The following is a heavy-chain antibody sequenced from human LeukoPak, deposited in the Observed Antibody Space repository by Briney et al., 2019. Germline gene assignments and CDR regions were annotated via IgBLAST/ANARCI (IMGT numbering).Heavy chain of an antibody. CDR1: GGSFGGYY. CDR2: IYYSGST. Sequence: SETLSLTCAIYGGSFGGYYWSWIRQHPGKGLEWIGYIYYSGSTDYNPSLKSRFTMSVDTSKNQFSLKLSSVTAADTAVYYCASADYDMAFDIWGQGTMVTVSS. J-gene: IGHJ3*02. V-gene: IGHV4-31*11. D-gene: IGHD3-9*01. CDR3: ASADYDMAFDI.